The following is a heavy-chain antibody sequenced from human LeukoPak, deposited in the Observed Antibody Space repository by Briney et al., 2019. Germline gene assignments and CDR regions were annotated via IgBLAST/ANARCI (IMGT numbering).Heavy chain of an antibody. D-gene: IGHD6-19*01. Sequence: SETLSLTCTVSGASISHYHWTWIRQPAGKGLEWIGRIYTSGSTNYNPSLKSRVTMSVDTSKNQFSLKLSSVTAADTAIYYCARDGRAGSLFAYWGQGTLVTVSS. V-gene: IGHV4-4*07. CDR3: ARDGRAGSLFAY. J-gene: IGHJ4*02. CDR2: IYTSGST. CDR1: GASISHYH.